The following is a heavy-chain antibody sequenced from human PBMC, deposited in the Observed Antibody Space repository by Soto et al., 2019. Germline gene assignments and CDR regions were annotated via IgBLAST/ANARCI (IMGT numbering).Heavy chain of an antibody. J-gene: IGHJ6*02. D-gene: IGHD7-27*01. CDR3: AKWGNDWGYYYYGLNV. Sequence: GGSLRLSCAASGFTFSSFDLSWIRQAPGKGLEWVASITADGGSTYYADSVKGRFTISRDNSKNTLYLQMNSLRADDTALFYCAKWGNDWGYYYYGLNVWGRGTTVTVSS. V-gene: IGHV3-23*01. CDR1: GFTFSSFD. CDR2: ITADGGST.